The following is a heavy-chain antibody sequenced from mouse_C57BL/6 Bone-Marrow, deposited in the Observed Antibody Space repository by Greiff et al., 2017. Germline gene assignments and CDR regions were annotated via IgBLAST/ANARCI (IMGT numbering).Heavy chain of an antibody. CDR3: AREIYLGYFDV. V-gene: IGHV1-69*01. CDR2: IDPSDSYT. D-gene: IGHD1-1*01. J-gene: IGHJ1*03. Sequence: QVQLQQPGAELVMPGASVKLSCKASGYTFTSYWMHWVKQRPGHGLEWIGEIDPSDSYTHYNQKFKGKSTLTVDKSSSTAYMQLRSLTSEDSAVYYCAREIYLGYFDVWGTGTTVTVSS. CDR1: GYTFTSYW.